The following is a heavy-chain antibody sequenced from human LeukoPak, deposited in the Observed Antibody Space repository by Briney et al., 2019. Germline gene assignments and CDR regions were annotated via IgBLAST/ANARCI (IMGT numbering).Heavy chain of an antibody. V-gene: IGHV1-69*13. D-gene: IGHD2-2*01. Sequence: SVKVSCKASGGTFSNYAISWVRQAPGQGLEWMGGIIPIFGTANYAQKFQGRVTITADESTSTAYMELSSLRSEDTAVYYCARVGSSTSCFMCGLPVWGQGTTVTVSS. CDR3: ARVGSSTSCFMCGLPV. CDR1: GGTFSNYA. CDR2: IIPIFGTA. J-gene: IGHJ6*02.